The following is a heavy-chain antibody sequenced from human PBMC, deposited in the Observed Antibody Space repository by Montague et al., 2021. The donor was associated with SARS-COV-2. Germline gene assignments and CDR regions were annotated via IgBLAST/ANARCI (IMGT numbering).Heavy chain of an antibody. Sequence: SLRLSCAASRFTFSSYRMHWVRQAPGKGLVWVSRINYDGSSTNYADSVKGRFTISRDNAKNTLSLQMNSLRAEDTAVYYCARDQGLWHDALDIWGQGTMVTVSS. CDR1: RFTFSSYR. CDR2: INYDGSST. V-gene: IGHV3-74*01. CDR3: ARDQGLWHDALDI. D-gene: IGHD3/OR15-3a*01. J-gene: IGHJ3*02.